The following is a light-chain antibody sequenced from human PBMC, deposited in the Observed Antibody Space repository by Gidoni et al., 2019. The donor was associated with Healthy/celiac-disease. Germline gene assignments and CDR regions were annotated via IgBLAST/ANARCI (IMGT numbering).Light chain of an antibody. J-gene: IGKJ5*01. CDR3: QQRSNWPPSIT. CDR2: DAS. CDR1: QSVSSY. V-gene: IGKV3-11*01. Sequence: IVLTQSPATLSLSPGERATLSCRASQSVSSYFTWYQQKPGQAPRILIYDASNRATGIPARFSGSGSGKDFTITISSLEPEDFAVYYCQQRSNWPPSITFGQGTRLEIK.